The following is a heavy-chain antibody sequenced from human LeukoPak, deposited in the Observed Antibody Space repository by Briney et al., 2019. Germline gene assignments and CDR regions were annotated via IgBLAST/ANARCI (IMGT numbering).Heavy chain of an antibody. V-gene: IGHV3-23*01. D-gene: IGHD6-19*01. CDR1: GFTFISYA. Sequence: GGSLLLSCAASGFTFISYAMSWVRQAPGKGLEWVSAISGSGGSTYYADSVKGRFTISRDNSKNTLYLQMNSLRAEDTAVYYCAKDSDSSGWSFFDYWGQGTLVTVSS. CDR3: AKDSDSSGWSFFDY. CDR2: ISGSGGST. J-gene: IGHJ4*02.